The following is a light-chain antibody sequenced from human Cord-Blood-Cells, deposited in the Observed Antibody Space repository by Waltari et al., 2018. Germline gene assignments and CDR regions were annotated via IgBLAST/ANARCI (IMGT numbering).Light chain of an antibody. CDR1: QSVLYSSXNKNY. Sequence: DIVMTXSPDSLAVSLXXRAXXXCKXXQSVLYSSXNKNYLAWYQQNPGQPXKLLIYWASTRESGVPDXFSGSGSGTDFTLTISSXQAEDVAVYYXQQYXXXWTFGXXXKVEI. V-gene: IGKV4-1*01. CDR3: QQYXXXWT. CDR2: WAS. J-gene: IGKJ1*01.